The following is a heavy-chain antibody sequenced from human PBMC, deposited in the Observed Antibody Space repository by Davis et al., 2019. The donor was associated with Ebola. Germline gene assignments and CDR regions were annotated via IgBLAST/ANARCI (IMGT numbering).Heavy chain of an antibody. CDR2: IYYSGST. J-gene: IGHJ4*02. CDR3: ARHEIRFLEWSPLFDY. CDR1: GGSISSYY. Sequence: MPSETLSLTCTVSGGSISSYYWSWIRQPPGKGLEWLGYIYYSGSTNYNPSLKSRVTISVDTSKNQFSLKLSSVTAADTAVYYCARHEIRFLEWSPLFDYWGQGTLVTVSS. D-gene: IGHD3-3*01. V-gene: IGHV4-59*08.